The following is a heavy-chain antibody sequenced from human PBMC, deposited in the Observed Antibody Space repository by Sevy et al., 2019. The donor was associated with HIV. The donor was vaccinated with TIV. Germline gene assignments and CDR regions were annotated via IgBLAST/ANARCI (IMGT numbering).Heavy chain of an antibody. CDR3: ARGLLGDAFDI. Sequence: TLSLNCAVSGGSISSGGYSWSWIRQPPGKGLEWIGYIYHSGSTYYNPSLKSRVTISVDRSKNQFSLKLSSVTAADTAVYYCARGLLGDAFDIWGQGTMVTVSS. V-gene: IGHV4-30-2*01. CDR2: IYHSGST. D-gene: IGHD3-10*01. CDR1: GGSISSGGYS. J-gene: IGHJ3*02.